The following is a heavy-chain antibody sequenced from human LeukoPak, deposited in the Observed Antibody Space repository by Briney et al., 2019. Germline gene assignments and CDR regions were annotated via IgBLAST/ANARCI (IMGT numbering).Heavy chain of an antibody. CDR2: ISYSGST. CDR1: GGSISSYY. Sequence: SETLSLTCTVSGGSISSYYWSWIRQPPGKGLEWIGYISYSGSTNYNPSLKSRVTISVDTSKNQFSLKLSSVTAADTAVYYCARGGTRGYSGYDPNWFDPWGQGTLDTVSS. D-gene: IGHD5-12*01. CDR3: ARGGTRGYSGYDPNWFDP. V-gene: IGHV4-59*01. J-gene: IGHJ5*02.